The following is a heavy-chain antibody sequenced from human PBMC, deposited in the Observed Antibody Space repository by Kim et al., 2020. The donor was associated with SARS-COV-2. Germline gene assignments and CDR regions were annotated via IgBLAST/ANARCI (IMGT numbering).Heavy chain of an antibody. CDR2: T. Sequence: TKYVDSVKGRFTISRDNSRKTLSLQMNNRRIEDTAMYYCTSLSGAGFNVWGQGTMVTVSS. CDR3: TSLSGAGFNV. J-gene: IGHJ3*01. V-gene: IGHV3-NL1*01. D-gene: IGHD1-26*01.